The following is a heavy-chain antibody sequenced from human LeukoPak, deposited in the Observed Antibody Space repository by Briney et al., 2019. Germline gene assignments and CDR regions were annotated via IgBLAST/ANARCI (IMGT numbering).Heavy chain of an antibody. CDR3: AKDRTGGSLRIPDY. CDR2: ISYDGSNK. Sequence: GGSLRLSCAASGFTFSSYGMHWVRQAPGKGLEWVAVISYDGSNKYYADSVRGRFTISRDNSKNTLYLQMNSLRAEDTAVYYCAKDRTGGSLRIPDYWGQGTLVTVSS. V-gene: IGHV3-30*18. J-gene: IGHJ4*02. D-gene: IGHD1-1*01. CDR1: GFTFSSYG.